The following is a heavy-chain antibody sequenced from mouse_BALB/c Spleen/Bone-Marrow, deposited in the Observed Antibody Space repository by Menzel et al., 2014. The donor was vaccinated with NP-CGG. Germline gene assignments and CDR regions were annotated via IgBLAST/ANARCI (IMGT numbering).Heavy chain of an antibody. CDR2: IDPANGNT. CDR1: GFNIKDTY. D-gene: IGHD1-1*01. Sequence: VQLQQPGAELVKPGASVKLSCTASGFNIKDTYMHWVKQRPEQGLEWIGRIDPANGNTKYDPKFQGKATITADTSSNTAYLQLSSLTSEDTAVYYCASYYYGSSRFAHWGQGTLVTVSA. CDR3: ASYYYGSSRFAH. V-gene: IGHV14-3*02. J-gene: IGHJ3*01.